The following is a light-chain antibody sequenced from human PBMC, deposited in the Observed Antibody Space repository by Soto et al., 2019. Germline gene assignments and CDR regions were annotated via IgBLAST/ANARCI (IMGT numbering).Light chain of an antibody. CDR3: QQYGSSPYT. Sequence: EIVLTQSPVTLSLSPGERVTLSGRASQSVKSKYLAWYHQKPGQAPRLLIFCASSRATGSTDRFSGSGAGTDLTLTIIRLEPEDFAVYSCQQYGSSPYTFGQGTRLEIK. V-gene: IGKV3-20*01. J-gene: IGKJ2*01. CDR2: CAS. CDR1: QSVKSKY.